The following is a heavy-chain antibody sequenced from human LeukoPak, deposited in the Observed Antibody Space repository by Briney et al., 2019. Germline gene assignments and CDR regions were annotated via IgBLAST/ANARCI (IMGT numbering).Heavy chain of an antibody. CDR3: ARWGDDFRSTKTEDY. J-gene: IGHJ4*02. D-gene: IGHD3-3*01. V-gene: IGHV3-23*01. Sequence: PGGSLRLSCAASGFTFSSYAMSWVRQAPGKGLEWVSAISGSGGSTYYADSVKGRFTISRDNSKNTLYLQMNSLRAEDTAVYYCARWGDDFRSTKTEDYWGQGTLVTVSS. CDR2: ISGSGGST. CDR1: GFTFSSYA.